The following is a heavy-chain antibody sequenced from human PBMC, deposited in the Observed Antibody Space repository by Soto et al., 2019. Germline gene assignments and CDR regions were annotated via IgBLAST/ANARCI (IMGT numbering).Heavy chain of an antibody. D-gene: IGHD3-3*01. Sequence: EVQLLESGGGLVQPGGSLRLSCAASGFTFSSYAMSWVRQAPGKGLEWVSAISGSGGSTYYADSVKGRFTISNDNSENTRYMQMNSLRAEDTAVYYCAKSEVTIFGVVTPFASCGQGTLVTVSS. CDR1: GFTFSSYA. J-gene: IGHJ4*02. CDR2: ISGSGGST. V-gene: IGHV3-23*01. CDR3: AKSEVTIFGVVTPFAS.